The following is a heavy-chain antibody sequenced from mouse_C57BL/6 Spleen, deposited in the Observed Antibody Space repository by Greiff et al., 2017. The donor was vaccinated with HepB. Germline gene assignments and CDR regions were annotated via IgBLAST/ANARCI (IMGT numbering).Heavy chain of an antibody. CDR2: ISYDGSN. V-gene: IGHV3-6*01. CDR3: ARESSSGPNYYALDY. Sequence: ESGPGLVKPSQSLSLTCSVTGYSITSGYYWNWIRQFPGNKLEWMGYISYDGSNNYNPSLKNRISITRDTSPNQFFLKLNSMTTEDTATYYCARESSSGPNYYALDYWGQGTSVTVSS. J-gene: IGHJ4*01. D-gene: IGHD3-2*02. CDR1: GYSITSGYY.